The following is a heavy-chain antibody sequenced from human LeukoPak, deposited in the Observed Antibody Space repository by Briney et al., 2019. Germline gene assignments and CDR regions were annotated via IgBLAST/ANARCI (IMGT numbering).Heavy chain of an antibody. D-gene: IGHD3-16*02. J-gene: IGHJ4*02. V-gene: IGHV3-53*01. CDR3: ARDLSFDY. CDR1: GFTVSSNY. CDR2: IYSGGDT. Sequence: PGGSLRLSCAASGFTVSSNYMSWVRQAPGKGLEWVSVIYSGGDTYYADSVKGRFTISRDNPKNTVYLQMNSLRAEDTAVYYCARDLSFDYWGQGTLVTVSS.